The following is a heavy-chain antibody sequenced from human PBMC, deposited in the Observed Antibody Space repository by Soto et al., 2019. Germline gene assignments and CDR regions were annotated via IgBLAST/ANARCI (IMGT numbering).Heavy chain of an antibody. CDR3: ARSDGSIFNWIDS. V-gene: IGHV1-8*01. CDR1: GYTFTSYD. J-gene: IGHJ5*01. Sequence: ASVKVSCKASGYTFTSYDINWVRQATGQGLEWMGWMNPNSGNTGYAQKFRGRLTMTGDTALSIAHMELSSLRNEDTAVYYCARSDGSIFNWIDSWGQGTLVTVSS. CDR2: MNPNSGNT. D-gene: IGHD2-21*01.